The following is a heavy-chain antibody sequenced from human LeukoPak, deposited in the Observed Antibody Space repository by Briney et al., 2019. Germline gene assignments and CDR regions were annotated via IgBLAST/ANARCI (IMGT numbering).Heavy chain of an antibody. Sequence: GGSLRLSGAASGFSVRSNYMSWVRQAPGKGLQWVSIIYSDGSTNYADSVEGRFTISSDNSKNTLYLQMNSLRAEDTAVYYCASTEGALYGSGSPLFDYWGRGTLVTVSS. D-gene: IGHD3-10*01. CDR1: GFSVRSNY. V-gene: IGHV3-53*01. CDR2: IYSDGST. CDR3: ASTEGALYGSGSPLFDY. J-gene: IGHJ4*02.